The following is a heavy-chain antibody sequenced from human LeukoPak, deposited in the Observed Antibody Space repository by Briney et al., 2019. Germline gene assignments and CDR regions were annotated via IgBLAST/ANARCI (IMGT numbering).Heavy chain of an antibody. D-gene: IGHD3-10*01. Sequence: GASVKVSFKASGYTFTSYGISWVRQAPGQGLEWMGWISAYNGNTNYAQKLQGRVTMTTDASTSTAYMELRGLRSDDTAVYYCARNNGVLWFGEGIWFDPWGQGTLVTVSS. J-gene: IGHJ5*02. CDR3: ARNNGVLWFGEGIWFDP. CDR1: GYTFTSYG. CDR2: ISAYNGNT. V-gene: IGHV1-18*01.